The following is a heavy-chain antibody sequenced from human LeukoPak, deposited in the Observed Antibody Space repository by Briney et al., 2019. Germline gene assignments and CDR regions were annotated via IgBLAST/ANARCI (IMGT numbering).Heavy chain of an antibody. J-gene: IGHJ5*02. CDR3: ARHTVTQVGNWFDP. D-gene: IGHD4-17*01. CDR1: GGSISSGDYY. CDR2: IYYSGST. Sequence: SQTLSLTCTVSGGSISSGDYYWSWIRQPPGKGLEWIGYIYYSGSTNYNPSLKSRVTISVDTSKNQFSLKLSSVTAADTAVYYCARHTVTQVGNWFDPWGQGTLVTVSS. V-gene: IGHV4-61*08.